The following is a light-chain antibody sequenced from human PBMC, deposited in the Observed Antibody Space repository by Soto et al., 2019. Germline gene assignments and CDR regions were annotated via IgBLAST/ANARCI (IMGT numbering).Light chain of an antibody. V-gene: IGKV3-20*01. CDR1: QSVSSSD. CDR2: GAS. Sequence: EIVLTQSPGTLSLSPGERATLSCRASQSVSSSDLAWYQQKPGQAPRPLIYGASSRAIGIPDRFSGSGSGTDFTLTISRLEPEDFAVYYCQQYGSSPWPFGQGTKVEIK. J-gene: IGKJ1*01. CDR3: QQYGSSPWP.